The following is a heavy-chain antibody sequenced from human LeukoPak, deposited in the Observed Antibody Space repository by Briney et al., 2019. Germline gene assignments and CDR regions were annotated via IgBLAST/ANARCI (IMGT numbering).Heavy chain of an antibody. V-gene: IGHV3-23*01. J-gene: IGHJ4*02. CDR3: SRSHFSSGWVLDY. Sequence: GGSLRLSCAASGFTFSSYGMNWVRQAPGKGLEWVSGISPSGGSTYYEDSVKGRLTISRDNSKNTVYLQMKSLRAEDTAVYYCSRSHFSSGWVLDYWGQGTLVTVSS. CDR2: ISPSGGST. D-gene: IGHD6-19*01. CDR1: GFTFSSYG.